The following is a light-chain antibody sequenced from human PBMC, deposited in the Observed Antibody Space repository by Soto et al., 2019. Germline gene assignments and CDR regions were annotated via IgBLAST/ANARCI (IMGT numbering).Light chain of an antibody. V-gene: IGKV3-15*01. CDR3: QKYNNWPQT. Sequence: EIVMTQSPATLSVSPGERATLSCRASQSVSSSLAWYQQRPGQAPRLLIYGASRRATGMPGRFSGSGSGTEFTLTISSLQSEDFAVCCCQKYNNWPQTFGQGTKVDIK. J-gene: IGKJ1*01. CDR2: GAS. CDR1: QSVSSS.